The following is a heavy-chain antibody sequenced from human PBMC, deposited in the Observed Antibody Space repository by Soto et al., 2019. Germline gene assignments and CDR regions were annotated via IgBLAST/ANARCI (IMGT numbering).Heavy chain of an antibody. CDR3: AKGGSAALIAPSGRDNWFDP. Sequence: SLRLSCAASGFAFDDYFMHWVRQPPGRGLEWVSGITWNGGTIRYVDSVKGRFTISRDNAENSLYLQMNSLRPEDTAVYYCAKGGSAALIAPSGRDNWFDPWGQGTQVTVSS. J-gene: IGHJ5*02. CDR1: GFAFDDYF. V-gene: IGHV3-9*01. D-gene: IGHD6-13*01. CDR2: ITWNGGTI.